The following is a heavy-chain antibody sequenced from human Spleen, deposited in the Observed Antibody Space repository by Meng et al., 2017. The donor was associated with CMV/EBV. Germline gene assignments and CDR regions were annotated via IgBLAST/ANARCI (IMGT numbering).Heavy chain of an antibody. Sequence: ASVKVSCKASGYTFTSYDINWVRQATGQGLEWMGWMNPNSGNTGYAQKFQGRVTITRNTSISTAYMELSSLRSEDTAVYYCVRDWECIARSDFFDIWGQGTTVTVSS. CDR1: GYTFTSYD. V-gene: IGHV1-8*03. CDR2: MNPNSGNT. J-gene: IGHJ3*02. D-gene: IGHD1-26*01. CDR3: VRDWECIARSDFFDI.